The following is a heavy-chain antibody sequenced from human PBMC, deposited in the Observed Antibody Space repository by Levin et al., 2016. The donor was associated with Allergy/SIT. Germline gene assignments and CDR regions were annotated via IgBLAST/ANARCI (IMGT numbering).Heavy chain of an antibody. CDR2: INRSGST. D-gene: IGHD2-15*01. CDR1: GGSFTGFY. V-gene: IGHV4-34*01. J-gene: IGHJ4*02. CDR3: AISFVWSLRLDY. Sequence: SETLSLTCALYGGSFTGFYVNWIRQSPRKGLEWIGEINRSGSTNYNPSLGSRVTLSVDKSRNQFSLQMTSVTAADTGVYYCAISFVWSLRLDYWGQGSLATVSS.